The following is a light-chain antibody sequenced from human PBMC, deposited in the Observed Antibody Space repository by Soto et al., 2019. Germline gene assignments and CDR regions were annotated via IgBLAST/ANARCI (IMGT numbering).Light chain of an antibody. CDR2: GAT. V-gene: IGKV3D-15*01. J-gene: IGKJ4*01. Sequence: EVVMTQSPATLSVSPGERATLSCRASQTVRDNLGWYQQKPGQPPRLLIYGATTRATGIPARFSGSWSGTEFTLTISSLQSEDFAVYYCQQYNNWPLTFGGGTKVEIK. CDR1: QTVRDN. CDR3: QQYNNWPLT.